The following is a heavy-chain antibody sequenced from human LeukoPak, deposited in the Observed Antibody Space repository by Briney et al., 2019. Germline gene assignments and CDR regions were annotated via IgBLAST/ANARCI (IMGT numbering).Heavy chain of an antibody. CDR3: ARDFDFDWRDY. CDR1: GFTFSSYA. CDR2: ISYDGSNK. Sequence: GRSLRLSCAASGFTFSSYAMHWVRQAPGKGLERVAVISYDGSNKYYADSVKGRCTISRDNSKNTLYLQMNSLRAEDTAVYYCARDFDFDWRDYWGQGTLVTVSS. J-gene: IGHJ4*02. D-gene: IGHD3-9*01. V-gene: IGHV3-30-3*01.